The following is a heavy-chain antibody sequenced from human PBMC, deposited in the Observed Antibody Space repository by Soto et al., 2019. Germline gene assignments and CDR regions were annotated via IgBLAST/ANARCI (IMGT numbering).Heavy chain of an antibody. V-gene: IGHV4-38-2*01. CDR2: IYHGGST. CDR3: TKEGPWVPYYYESSPYNFENWYDH. CDR1: GYSISSGYY. J-gene: IGHJ5*02. Sequence: SETLSLTCAVSGYSISSGYYWGWLRQPPGKGLEWVGSIYHGGSTYYNPSLNSRVTLSIDMTNNHVSLILKSVTAADTAVYYSTKEGPWVPYYYESSPYNFENWYDHWGQGTLVTVSS. D-gene: IGHD3-22*01.